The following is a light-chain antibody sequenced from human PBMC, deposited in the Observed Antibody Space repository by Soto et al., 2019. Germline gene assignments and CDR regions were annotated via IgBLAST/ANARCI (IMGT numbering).Light chain of an antibody. J-gene: IGLJ3*02. CDR3: AAWDDSLNGPV. CDR1: SSNIGSHR. CDR2: KNN. V-gene: IGLV1-44*01. Sequence: QSVLTQPPSASGTPGQTVTISCSGSSSNIGSHRVNWYQQLPGTAPKLIIYKNNQRPSGVPDRFSDSKSGTSASLAISGLQSGDEADYYCAAWDDSLNGPVFGGGTKVTVL.